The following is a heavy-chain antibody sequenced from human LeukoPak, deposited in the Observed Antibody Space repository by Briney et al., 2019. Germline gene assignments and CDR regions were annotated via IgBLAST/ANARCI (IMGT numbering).Heavy chain of an antibody. D-gene: IGHD3-10*01. Sequence: ASVKVSCKASGYTFTGYYMHWVRQAPGQGLEWMGWINPNSGGTNYAQKFQGRVTMTRDTSISTAYMELSRLRSDDTAVYYCARAQFRSDTFNYYGSGSPPGYWGQGTLVTVSS. V-gene: IGHV1-2*02. CDR3: ARAQFRSDTFNYYGSGSPPGY. CDR1: GYTFTGYY. J-gene: IGHJ4*02. CDR2: INPNSGGT.